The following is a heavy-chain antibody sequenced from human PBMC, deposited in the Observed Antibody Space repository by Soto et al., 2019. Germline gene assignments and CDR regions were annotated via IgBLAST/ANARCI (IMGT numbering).Heavy chain of an antibody. V-gene: IGHV3-23*01. CDR1: GFTFSIYD. J-gene: IGHJ5*02. CDR2: ISGSGGST. CDR3: AIVHHYAS. D-gene: IGHD2-2*01. Sequence: EVQLLESGGGLVQPGGSLRLSCAASGFTFSIYDMNWVRQAPGKGLDWVSGISGSGGSTFYADSVKGRFTISRDNSKNTLDLQINSLSAEDTAVYYCAIVHHYASWGQGTLVTVSS.